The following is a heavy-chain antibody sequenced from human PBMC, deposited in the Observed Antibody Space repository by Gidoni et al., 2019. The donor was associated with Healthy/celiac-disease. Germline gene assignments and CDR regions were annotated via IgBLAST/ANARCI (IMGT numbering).Heavy chain of an antibody. CDR3: ARGPGRNGWYYYYGMDV. D-gene: IGHD6-19*01. J-gene: IGHJ6*02. Sequence: QVQLQESGLGLVKPSQTLSLTCTVSGGSISSGGYYWSWSRQHPGKGLEWIGYIYYRGSTYYNPSLKSRVTISVDTSKNQFSLKLSSVTAADTAVYYCARGPGRNGWYYYYGMDVWGQGTTVTVSS. V-gene: IGHV4-31*03. CDR1: GGSISSGGYY. CDR2: IYYRGST.